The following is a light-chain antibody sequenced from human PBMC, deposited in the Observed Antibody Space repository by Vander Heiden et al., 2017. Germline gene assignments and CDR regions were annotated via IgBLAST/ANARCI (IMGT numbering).Light chain of an antibody. V-gene: IGKV3-20*01. CDR3: QQYGSSPRVT. CDR1: QSVSSSY. Sequence: IVLTQSPGTLSLSPGERATLSCRASQSVSSSYLAGYQQKPGQAPRLLIYGASSRATGIPYRFSGSGSGTDFTLTISRLEPEDFAVYYCQQYGSSPRVTFGQGTRLEIK. J-gene: IGKJ5*01. CDR2: GAS.